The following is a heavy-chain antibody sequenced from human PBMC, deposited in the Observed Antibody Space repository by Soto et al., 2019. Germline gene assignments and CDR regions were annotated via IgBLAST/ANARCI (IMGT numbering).Heavy chain of an antibody. CDR1: AGSISRSSYY. CDR3: ARRERYGAIVATQPPGWFDP. CDR2: IYYSGST. Sequence: SETLSLPSTVSAGSISRSSYYWGWIRQPPGKGLEWIGSIYYSGSTYYNPSLKSRVTISVDTSKNQFSLKLSSVTAADTAVYYCARRERYGAIVATQPPGWFDPWGHGTLVTVSS. J-gene: IGHJ5*02. D-gene: IGHD5-12*01. V-gene: IGHV4-39*01.